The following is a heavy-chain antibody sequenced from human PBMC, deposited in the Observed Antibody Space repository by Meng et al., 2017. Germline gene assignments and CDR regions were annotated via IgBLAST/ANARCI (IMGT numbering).Heavy chain of an antibody. CDR2: INHSGST. Sequence: SQTLSLTCAVYGGSFSGYYWSWIRQPPGKGLEWIGEINHSGSTNYNPSLKSRVTISVDTSKNQFSLKLSSVTAADTAVYYCARALTTHYDYVWGSYRRYYFDYWGQGTPVTVSS. CDR1: GGSFSGYY. D-gene: IGHD3-16*02. J-gene: IGHJ4*02. CDR3: ARALTTHYDYVWGSYRRYYFDY. V-gene: IGHV4-34*01.